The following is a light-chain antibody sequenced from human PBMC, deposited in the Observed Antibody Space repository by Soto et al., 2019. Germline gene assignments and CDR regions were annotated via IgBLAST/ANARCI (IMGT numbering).Light chain of an antibody. Sequence: QSVLTQPPSVSAAPGQKATISCSGSSSNTGNNYVSWYQQLPGTAPKLLIYENDKRPSGIPDRFSGSKSGTSATLGITGLQTGDEADYYCATWDSSLSAGLFGTGTKLTVL. CDR1: SSNTGNNY. CDR2: END. CDR3: ATWDSSLSAGL. V-gene: IGLV1-51*02. J-gene: IGLJ1*01.